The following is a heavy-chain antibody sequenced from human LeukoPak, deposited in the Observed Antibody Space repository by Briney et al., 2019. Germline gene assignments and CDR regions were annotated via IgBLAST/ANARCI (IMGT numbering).Heavy chain of an antibody. V-gene: IGHV1-58*01. Sequence: SVNVSCTASGFTFTSSAVQWVRQARGQRLEWIGWIVVGSGNTNYAQKFQERVTITRDMSTSTAYMELSSLRSEDTAVYYCAASGSSSWYYYYYGMDVWGQGTTVTVSS. CDR3: AASGSSSWYYYYYGMDV. J-gene: IGHJ6*02. CDR1: GFTFTSSA. D-gene: IGHD6-13*01. CDR2: IVVGSGNT.